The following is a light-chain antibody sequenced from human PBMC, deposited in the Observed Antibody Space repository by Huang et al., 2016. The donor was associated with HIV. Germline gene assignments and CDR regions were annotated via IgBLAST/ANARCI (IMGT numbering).Light chain of an antibody. V-gene: IGKV1-6*01. Sequence: AIQMTQSPSSLSASVGDRVTITCRASQDIGNDLAWYQQKPGKAPKLLIYLTSTLQTGVPPRFSGSGSGTDFTLTISSLQPEDFATYYCLQDYNYSYTFGQGTKLGIK. J-gene: IGKJ2*01. CDR2: LTS. CDR3: LQDYNYSYT. CDR1: QDIGND.